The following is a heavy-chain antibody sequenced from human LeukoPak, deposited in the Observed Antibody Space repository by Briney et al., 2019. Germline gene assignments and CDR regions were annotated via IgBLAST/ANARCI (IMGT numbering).Heavy chain of an antibody. J-gene: IGHJ4*02. Sequence: PGGSLRLSCAASGFAFSSYAMSWVRQAPGKGLEWVSAISGSGGSTYYADSVRGRFTISRDNSKNTLYLQMNSLRAEDTAVYYCAKAPVGATGHFDYWGQGTLVTVYS. V-gene: IGHV3-23*01. D-gene: IGHD1-26*01. CDR2: ISGSGGST. CDR3: AKAPVGATGHFDY. CDR1: GFAFSSYA.